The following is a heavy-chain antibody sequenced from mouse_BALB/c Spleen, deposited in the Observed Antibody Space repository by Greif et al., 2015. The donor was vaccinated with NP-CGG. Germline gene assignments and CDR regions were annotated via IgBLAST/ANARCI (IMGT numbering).Heavy chain of an antibody. CDR2: ISFDGSN. J-gene: IGHJ3*01. Sequence: ESGPGLVKPSQSLSLTCSVTGYSITSVYYWNWIRQFPGNKLEWMGYISFDGSNNYNPSLKNRISITRDTSKSQFFLRLNSVTTEDSATYYCASIYYGFAYWGQGTLVTVSA. CDR1: GYSITSVYY. CDR3: ASIYYGFAY. D-gene: IGHD2-1*01. V-gene: IGHV3-6*02.